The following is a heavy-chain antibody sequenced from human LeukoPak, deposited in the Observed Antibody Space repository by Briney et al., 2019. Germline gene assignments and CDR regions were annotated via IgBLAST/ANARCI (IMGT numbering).Heavy chain of an antibody. Sequence: GGSLRLSCAASGFTFRNYAMTWVRQAPGKGLEWVPAISGDEVSTYYADSVKGRFTISRDNPKNTLYLQMHSLRAEDTAIYYCAKVTGGDMITYGGLDYWGQGTLVTVSS. CDR2: ISGDEVST. J-gene: IGHJ4*02. CDR3: AKVTGGDMITYGGLDY. D-gene: IGHD3-16*01. CDR1: GFTFRNYA. V-gene: IGHV3-23*01.